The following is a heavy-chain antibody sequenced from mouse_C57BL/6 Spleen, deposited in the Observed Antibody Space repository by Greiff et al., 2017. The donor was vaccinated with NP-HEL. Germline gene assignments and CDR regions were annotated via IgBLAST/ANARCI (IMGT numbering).Heavy chain of an antibody. Sequence: VQLQQSGAELVRPGTSVKVSCKASGYAFTNYLIEWVKQRPGQGLEWIGVINPGSGGTNYNEKFKGKATLTADKSSSTAYMQLSSLTSEDSAVYFGARRAVGYAMDYWGQGTSVTVSS. CDR3: ARRAVGYAMDY. CDR1: GYAFTNYL. V-gene: IGHV1-54*01. D-gene: IGHD1-1*01. CDR2: INPGSGGT. J-gene: IGHJ4*01.